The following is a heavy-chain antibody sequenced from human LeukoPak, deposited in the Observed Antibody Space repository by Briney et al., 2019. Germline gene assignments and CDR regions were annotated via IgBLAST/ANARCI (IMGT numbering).Heavy chain of an antibody. V-gene: IGHV3-21*01. CDR3: ARAVWSGYSSPHYYYYGMDV. J-gene: IGHJ6*02. CDR1: GFTFSSYS. CDR2: ISSSSSYI. Sequence: GGSLRLSCAASGFTFSSYSMNWVRQAPGKGLEWVSSISSSSSYIHYADSVKGRFTISRDNAKNSLYLQMNSLRAEDTAVYYCARAVWSGYSSPHYYYYGMDVWGQGTTVTVSS. D-gene: IGHD3-3*01.